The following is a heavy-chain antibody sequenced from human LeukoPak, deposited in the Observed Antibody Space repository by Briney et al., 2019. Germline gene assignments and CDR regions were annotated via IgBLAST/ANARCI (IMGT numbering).Heavy chain of an antibody. Sequence: PSETLSLTCAVYGGSFSGYYWSWIRQPPGKGLEWIGYIYHSGSTYYNPSLKSRVTISVDRSKNQFSLKLSSVTAADTAVYYCAREFDVWGQGTTVTVSS. V-gene: IGHV4-34*01. CDR3: AREFDV. CDR1: GGSFSGYY. D-gene: IGHD3-10*01. CDR2: IYHSGST. J-gene: IGHJ6*02.